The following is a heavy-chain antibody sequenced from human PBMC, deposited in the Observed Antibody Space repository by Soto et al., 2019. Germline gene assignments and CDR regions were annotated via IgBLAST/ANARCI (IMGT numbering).Heavy chain of an antibody. J-gene: IGHJ4*02. V-gene: IGHV4-34*01. D-gene: IGHD3-3*02. CDR3: ARERTSISSPSARDY. CDR2: INHSGST. Sequence: PSDTLSLTFAVYGWSFSGYYWTWIRQPPGTGLEWIGEINHSGSTNYNPSLKSRVTISVDTSKNQFSLKLTSVTAADTAVYYCARERTSISSPSARDYWGQGALVSVSS. CDR1: GWSFSGYY.